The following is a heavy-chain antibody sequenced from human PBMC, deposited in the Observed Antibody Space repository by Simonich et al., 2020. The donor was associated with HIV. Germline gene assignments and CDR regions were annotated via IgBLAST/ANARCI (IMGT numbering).Heavy chain of an antibody. J-gene: IGHJ4*02. CDR1: GGYFNGYY. Sequence: QVQLQQWGAGLLKHSETLSLTCAVYGGYFNGYYWSWIRKSPERGLQWIGEINHSGITNYTPSLMGRVTISVDTSKNQFSLKMRSLIAADTAVYYCARGRSPPRTGVLDSWGQGTQVIVSS. CDR2: INHSGIT. V-gene: IGHV4-34*01. CDR3: ARGRSPPRTGVLDS. D-gene: IGHD7-27*01.